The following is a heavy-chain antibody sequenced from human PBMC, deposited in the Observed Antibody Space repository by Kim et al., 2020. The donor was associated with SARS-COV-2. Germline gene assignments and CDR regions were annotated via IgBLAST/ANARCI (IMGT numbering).Heavy chain of an antibody. D-gene: IGHD3-10*01. CDR3: ARLHYGSGSYPDY. J-gene: IGHJ4*02. CDR2: IWYDGSNK. V-gene: IGHV3-33*01. CDR1: GFTFSSYG. Sequence: GGSLRLSCAASGFTFSSYGMHWVRQAPGKGLEWVAVIWYDGSNKYYADSVKGRFTISRDNSKNTLYLQMNSLRAEDTAVYYCARLHYGSGSYPDYWGKGTLVTVSS.